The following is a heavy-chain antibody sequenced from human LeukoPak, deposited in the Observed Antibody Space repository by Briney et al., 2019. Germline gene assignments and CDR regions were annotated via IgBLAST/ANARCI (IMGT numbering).Heavy chain of an antibody. Sequence: GGSLRLSCAASGFTFSSYAMHWVRQAPGKGLEWVAVISYDGSNKYYADSVKGRFTISRDNAKNSLYLQMNSLRAEDTAVYYCAREGGMTAAAGTATDYWGQGTLVTVSS. D-gene: IGHD6-13*01. CDR1: GFTFSSYA. CDR3: AREGGMTAAAGTATDY. CDR2: ISYDGSNK. V-gene: IGHV3-30-3*01. J-gene: IGHJ4*02.